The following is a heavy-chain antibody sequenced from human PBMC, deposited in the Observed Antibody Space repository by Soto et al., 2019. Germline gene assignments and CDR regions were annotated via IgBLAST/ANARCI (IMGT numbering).Heavy chain of an antibody. J-gene: IGHJ5*02. CDR1: GGTFSSYG. CDR2: IIPAFRKA. Sequence: QVQLVQSGAEVKKPGSSVKVSCKASGGTFSSYGISWVRQAPGQGLEWMGGIIPAFRKANYAQKSQGRVTITADESTSTAYTEPSSLTSEATALYYYSRVRRRAAAGSGGNWLDPWGQGTLVTVSS. D-gene: IGHD6-13*01. V-gene: IGHV1-69*01. CDR3: SRVRRRAAAGSGGNWLDP.